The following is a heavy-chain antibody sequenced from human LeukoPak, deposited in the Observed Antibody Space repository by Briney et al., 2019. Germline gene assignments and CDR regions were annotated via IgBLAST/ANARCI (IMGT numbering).Heavy chain of an antibody. J-gene: IGHJ4*02. CDR1: GASITRYF. Sequence: SETLSLTCTVPGASITRYFWNWIRQPPGKELEWIGYISSGGSTNYNPSLKSRVTISIDTSKNQFSLKLTSATAADTAVYYCARGDDYKSTLFDYWGQGTLVTVSS. CDR3: ARGDDYKSTLFDY. D-gene: IGHD5-12*01. V-gene: IGHV4-59*01. CDR2: ISSGGST.